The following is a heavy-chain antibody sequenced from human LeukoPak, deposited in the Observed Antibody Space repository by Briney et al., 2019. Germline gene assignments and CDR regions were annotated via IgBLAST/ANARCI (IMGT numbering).Heavy chain of an antibody. J-gene: IGHJ6*02. CDR2: FDPEDGET. Sequence: ASVKVSCKVSGDTLTEISVHWVRQAPGKGLEWMGGFDPEDGETIYAQEFQGRVTMTEDTSTDTAYMELSSLRSEDTAVYFCAAPAVTTRGVYYYYGMDVWGQGTTVTVSS. CDR1: GDTLTEIS. CDR3: AAPAVTTRGVYYYYGMDV. V-gene: IGHV1-24*01. D-gene: IGHD4-17*01.